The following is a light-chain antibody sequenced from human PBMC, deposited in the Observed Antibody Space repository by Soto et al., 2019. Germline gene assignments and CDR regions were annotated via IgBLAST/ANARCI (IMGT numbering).Light chain of an antibody. CDR3: AAWDGSLNNVL. CDR2: GNN. Sequence: QSVLTQPPSASGTPGQRVTISCSGSGSSIGTNTVNWYRQLQGTAPKLLIYGNNQRPSGVPDRFSGSKSGTSASLAISGLQSEDEAEYYCAAWDGSLNNVLFGGGTKLTVL. CDR1: GSSIGTNT. J-gene: IGLJ2*01. V-gene: IGLV1-44*01.